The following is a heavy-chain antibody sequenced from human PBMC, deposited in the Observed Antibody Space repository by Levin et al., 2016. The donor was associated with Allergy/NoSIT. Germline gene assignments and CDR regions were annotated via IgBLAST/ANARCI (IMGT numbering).Heavy chain of an antibody. CDR2: ISAYNGNT. CDR1: GYTFTSYG. V-gene: IGHV1-18*01. Sequence: ASVKVSCKASGYTFTSYGISWVRQAPGQGLEWMGWISAYNGNTNYAQKLQGRVTMTTDTSTSTAYMELRSLRSDDTAVYYCARDSSTRDLWLWRGYYFDYWGQGTLVTVSS. D-gene: IGHD5-18*01. CDR3: ARDSSTRDLWLWRGYYFDY. J-gene: IGHJ4*02.